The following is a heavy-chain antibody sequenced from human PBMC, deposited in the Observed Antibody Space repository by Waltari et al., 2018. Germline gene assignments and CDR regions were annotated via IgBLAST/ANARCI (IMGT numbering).Heavy chain of an antibody. CDR1: GYTITELS. D-gene: IGHD1-26*01. V-gene: IGHV4-38-2*02. CDR3: ARGPLLSKVDY. J-gene: IGHJ4*02. CDR2: TYYSGST. Sequence: QVQLVQSGAEVKKPGAAVKVSCKVSGYTITELSMHWVRQAPGKGLEWIVSTYYSGSTYYNPSLKSRGTIAVDTSKIPFSRNLSSVTAADTAVYYCARGPLLSKVDYWGQGTLVTVSS.